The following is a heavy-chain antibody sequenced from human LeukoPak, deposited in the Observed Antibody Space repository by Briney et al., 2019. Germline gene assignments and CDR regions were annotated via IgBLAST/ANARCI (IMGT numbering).Heavy chain of an antibody. CDR3: ARDLYSYGPFDY. CDR1: GFTFGSYT. V-gene: IGHV3-30*04. Sequence: GGSLRLSCAASGFTFGSYTMHWVRQAPGKGRDWVALISYDGSEKSYADSVKGRFTISRHNTKNTLYLQINILRAEDTAVYYCARDLYSYGPFDYWGQGTLVTVSS. D-gene: IGHD5-18*01. J-gene: IGHJ4*02. CDR2: ISYDGSEK.